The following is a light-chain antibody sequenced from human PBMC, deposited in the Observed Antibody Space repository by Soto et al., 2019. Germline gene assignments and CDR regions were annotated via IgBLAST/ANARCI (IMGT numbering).Light chain of an antibody. CDR1: QSVSGN. CDR3: QQYNNWPPWT. V-gene: IGKV3-15*01. Sequence: EIVMTQSPAPLSVSPGERATLSCRASQSVSGNLAWYQQKTGQAPRLLIYGASTRATGIPARFSGSGSGTEFTLTISSLQSEDFAVYHCQQYNNWPPWTFGQGTKVEIK. J-gene: IGKJ1*01. CDR2: GAS.